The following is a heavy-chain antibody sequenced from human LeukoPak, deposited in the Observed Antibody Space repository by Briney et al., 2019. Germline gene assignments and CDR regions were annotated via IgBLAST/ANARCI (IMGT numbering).Heavy chain of an antibody. CDR3: ARGPRTYYDFWSVTGGFDY. J-gene: IGHJ4*02. CDR2: ISYDGSNK. Sequence: GGSLRLSCAASGFTFSSYSMNWVRQAPGKGLEWVAVISYDGSNKYYADSVKGRFTISRDNSKNTLYLQMNSLRAEDTAVYYCARGPRTYYDFWSVTGGFDYWGQGTLVTVSS. V-gene: IGHV3-30*03. D-gene: IGHD3-3*01. CDR1: GFTFSSYS.